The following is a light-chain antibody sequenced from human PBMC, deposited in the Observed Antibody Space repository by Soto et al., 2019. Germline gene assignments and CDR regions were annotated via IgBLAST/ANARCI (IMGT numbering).Light chain of an antibody. J-gene: IGLJ2*01. V-gene: IGLV2-18*02. Sequence: QSVLTQPPSVSGSPGQSVTISCTGTSSDVGSYNRVSWYQQPPGTAPKLIIYEVSHRPSGVPDRFSGSRSGNTASLTISGLRAQDEADYYCSSYTTSSTPVVFGGGTKLTVL. CDR1: SSDVGSYNR. CDR2: EVS. CDR3: SSYTTSSTPVV.